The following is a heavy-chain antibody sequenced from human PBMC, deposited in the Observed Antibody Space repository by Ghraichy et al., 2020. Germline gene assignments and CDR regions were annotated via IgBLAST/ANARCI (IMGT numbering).Heavy chain of an antibody. Sequence: GGSLRLSCVGSGFTVSSYSINWVRQAPGKGLEWVSYITSSGRFISYADSVKGRFPVSRDNAQNSLYLQMKSLRDEDTAVYYCARGSTVVRYYYYDGMDVWGQGTTVTVSS. CDR3: ARGSTVVRYYYYDGMDV. V-gene: IGHV3-48*02. D-gene: IGHD4-23*01. CDR2: ITSSGRFI. CDR1: GFTVSSYS. J-gene: IGHJ6*02.